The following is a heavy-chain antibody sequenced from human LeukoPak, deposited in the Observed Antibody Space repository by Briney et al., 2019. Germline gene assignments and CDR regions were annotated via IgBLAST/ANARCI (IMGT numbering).Heavy chain of an antibody. D-gene: IGHD3-22*01. CDR1: GVSFSSYY. Sequence: PSETLSLTCAVYGVSFSSYYWSWIRQPPGKGLEWIGEINHSGSTDYNPSLKSRVTISVDTSKNQFSLKLSSVTAADTAVYYCAFSSAYQQHCGQGTLVTVSS. V-gene: IGHV4-34*01. CDR3: AFSSAYQQH. CDR2: INHSGST. J-gene: IGHJ1*01.